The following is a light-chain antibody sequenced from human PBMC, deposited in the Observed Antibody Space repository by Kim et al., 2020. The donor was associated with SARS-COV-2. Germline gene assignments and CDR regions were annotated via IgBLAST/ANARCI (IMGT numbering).Light chain of an antibody. Sequence: GPRVTISCSGSNSNIGGNSVYWYQQLPGTAPKLLIYRNNQRPSGVPDRFSGSKSGTSASLAISGLRSKDEADYYCAAWDDTLSGYVFGTGTKVTVL. CDR2: RNN. CDR3: AAWDDTLSGYV. J-gene: IGLJ1*01. CDR1: NSNIGGNS. V-gene: IGLV1-47*01.